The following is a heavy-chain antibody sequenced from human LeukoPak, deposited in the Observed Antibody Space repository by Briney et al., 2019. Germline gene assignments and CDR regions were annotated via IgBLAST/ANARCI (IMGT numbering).Heavy chain of an antibody. J-gene: IGHJ4*02. D-gene: IGHD2-15*01. Sequence: SGGSLRLSCAASGFTVDSNYLSWVRQAPGKGLEWVAVIWYDGSNKYYADSVKGRFTISRDNSKNTLYLQMNSLRAEDTAVYYCARDPSSLCSGGSCYLDYWGQGTLVTVSS. V-gene: IGHV3-33*08. CDR2: IWYDGSNK. CDR1: GFTVDSNY. CDR3: ARDPSSLCSGGSCYLDY.